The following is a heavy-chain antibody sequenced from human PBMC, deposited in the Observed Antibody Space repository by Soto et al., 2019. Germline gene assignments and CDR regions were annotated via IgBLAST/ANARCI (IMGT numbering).Heavy chain of an antibody. V-gene: IGHV3-48*01. CDR1: GFTFSSYS. CDR2: ISSSSSTI. Sequence: GGSLRLSCAASGFTFSSYSMNWVRQAPGKGLEWVSYISSSSSTIYYADSVKGRFTISRDNAKNSLYLQMNSLRAEDTAVYYCARMSGGAPPPYVFDYGGRGTLVTVSS. D-gene: IGHD2-8*02. CDR3: ARMSGGAPPPYVFDY. J-gene: IGHJ4*02.